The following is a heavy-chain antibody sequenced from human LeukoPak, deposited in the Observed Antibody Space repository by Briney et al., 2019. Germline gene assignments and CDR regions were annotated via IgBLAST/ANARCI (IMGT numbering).Heavy chain of an antibody. D-gene: IGHD5-24*01. CDR3: ARDYLRGDYYYYGMDV. J-gene: IGHJ6*02. V-gene: IGHV3-21*01. CDR1: GFTFSGYS. Sequence: GGSLRLSCAASGFTFSGYSLTWVRQAPGKGLEWVSSISNTGSYTYYLDSVKGRFTISRDSAKNSTFLQMNSLRAEDTAVYYCARDYLRGDYYYYGMDVWGQGTTVTVSS. CDR2: ISNTGSYT.